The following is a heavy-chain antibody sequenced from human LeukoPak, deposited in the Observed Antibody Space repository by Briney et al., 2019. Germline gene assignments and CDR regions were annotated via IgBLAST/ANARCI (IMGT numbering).Heavy chain of an antibody. Sequence: SETLSLTCTVSGGSISNYYWSWVRQPPEKGLEWVGYIYNSGSTNYSPSLKSRVTISVDTSKNQFSLKLSSVTAADTAVYYCARQDITLVRGVSNWFDPWGQGTLVTVSS. D-gene: IGHD3-10*01. CDR3: ARQDITLVRGVSNWFDP. J-gene: IGHJ5*02. CDR2: IYNSGST. CDR1: GGSISNYY. V-gene: IGHV4-59*08.